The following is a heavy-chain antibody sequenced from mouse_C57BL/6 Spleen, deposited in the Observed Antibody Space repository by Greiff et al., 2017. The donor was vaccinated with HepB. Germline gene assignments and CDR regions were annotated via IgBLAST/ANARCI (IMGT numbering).Heavy chain of an antibody. CDR3: ARSEDYEGFAY. CDR2: IYPRDGST. J-gene: IGHJ3*01. V-gene: IGHV1-85*01. Sequence: LVESGPELVKPGASVKLSCKASGYTFTSYDINWVKQRPGQGLEWIGWIYPRDGSTKYNEKFKGKATLTVDTSSSTAYMELHSLTSEDSAVYFCARSEDYEGFAYWGKGTLVTVSA. D-gene: IGHD2-4*01. CDR1: GYTFTSYD.